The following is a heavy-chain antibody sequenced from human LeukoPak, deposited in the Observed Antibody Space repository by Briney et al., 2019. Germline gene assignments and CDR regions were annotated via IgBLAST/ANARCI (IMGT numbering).Heavy chain of an antibody. V-gene: IGHV3-23*01. D-gene: IGHD6-13*01. CDR2: ISVSAGST. CDR1: GFTFSDYY. Sequence: GGSLRLSCAASGFTFSDYYMSWIRQAPWKGLEWVSAISVSAGSTYYADSVKGQFTISRDNSKNTLYLQMNSLRAEDTAVYYCATGSVRYSASWYSQEGDYWGQGTLVTVSS. CDR3: ATGSVRYSASWYSQEGDY. J-gene: IGHJ4*02.